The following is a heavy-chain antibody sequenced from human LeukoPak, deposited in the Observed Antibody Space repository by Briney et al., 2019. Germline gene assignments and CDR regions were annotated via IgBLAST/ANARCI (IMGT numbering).Heavy chain of an antibody. Sequence: RPSETLSLTCTVSGVSISSYYWSWIRQPPGKGLEWIGYIYYSGSTNYNPSLKSRVTISVDTSKNQFSLKLSSVTAADTAVYYCASSYYYDSSGYYYLDYWGQGTLVTVSS. CDR2: IYYSGST. J-gene: IGHJ4*02. V-gene: IGHV4-59*12. CDR1: GVSISSYY. CDR3: ASSYYYDSSGYYYLDY. D-gene: IGHD3-22*01.